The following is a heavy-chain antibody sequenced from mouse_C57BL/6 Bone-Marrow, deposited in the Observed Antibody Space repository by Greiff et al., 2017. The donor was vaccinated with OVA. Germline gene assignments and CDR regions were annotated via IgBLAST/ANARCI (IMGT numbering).Heavy chain of an antibody. V-gene: IGHV5-12*01. Sequence: EVKLMESGGGLVQPGGSLKLSCAASGFTFSDYYMYWVRQTPEKRLEWVAYISNGGGSTYYPDTVKGRFTISRDNAKNTLYLQMSRLKSEDTAMYYCARRGLGQAWFAYWGQGTLGTVSA. D-gene: IGHD3-3*01. J-gene: IGHJ3*01. CDR3: ARRGLGQAWFAY. CDR1: GFTFSDYY. CDR2: ISNGGGST.